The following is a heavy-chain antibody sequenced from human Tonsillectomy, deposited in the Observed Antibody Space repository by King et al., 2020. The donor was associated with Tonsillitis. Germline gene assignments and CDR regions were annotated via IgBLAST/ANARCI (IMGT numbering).Heavy chain of an antibody. J-gene: IGHJ4*02. Sequence: HVQLVESGGGVVQPGRSLRLSCAVSGFVFSDYAMNWVRQAPGKGLEWVAVISNDATNKYYADSVKGRFTISRDNSRSTLFLQMNSLTTGDTALYSCAGKSKYDTSPIDYWGQGTLVTVSS. CDR2: ISNDATNK. CDR1: GFVFSDYA. V-gene: IGHV3-30-3*01. D-gene: IGHD3-22*01. CDR3: AGKSKYDTSPIDY.